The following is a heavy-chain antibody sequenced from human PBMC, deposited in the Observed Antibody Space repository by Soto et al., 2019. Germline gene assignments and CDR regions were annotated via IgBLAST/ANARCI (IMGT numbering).Heavy chain of an antibody. V-gene: IGHV1-3*01. D-gene: IGHD6-19*01. J-gene: IGHJ5*02. CDR3: ARDKLSSGWSPGYSWFDP. CDR1: GYTFTSYA. CDR2: INAGNGNT. Sequence: GASVKVSCKASGYTFTSYAMHWVRQAPGQRLERMGWINAGNGNTKYSQKFQGRVTITRDTSASTAYMELSSLRAEDTAVYYCARDKLSSGWSPGYSWFDPWGQGTLVTVP.